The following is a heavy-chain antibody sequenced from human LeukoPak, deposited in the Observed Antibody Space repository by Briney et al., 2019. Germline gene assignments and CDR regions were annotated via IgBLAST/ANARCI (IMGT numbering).Heavy chain of an antibody. J-gene: IGHJ5*02. V-gene: IGHV3-53*01. CDR3: ARGPFYCSSTSCHRAPFDP. CDR2: IYSGGST. CDR1: GFTVSSNY. D-gene: IGHD2-2*01. Sequence: GGSLRLSCAASGFTVSSNYMSWVRQAPGKGLEWVSVIYSGGSTYYADSVKGRFTTSRDNSKNTLYLQMNSLRAEDTAVYYCARGPFYCSSTSCHRAPFDPWGQGTLVTVSS.